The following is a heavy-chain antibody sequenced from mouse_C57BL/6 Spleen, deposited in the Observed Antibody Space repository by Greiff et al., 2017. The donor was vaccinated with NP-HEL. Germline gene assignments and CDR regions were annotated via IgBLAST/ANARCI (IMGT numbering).Heavy chain of an antibody. CDR1: GYTFTSYW. CDR3: ALIYYDPFAY. D-gene: IGHD2-4*01. CDR2: IDPSDSYT. Sequence: QVQLQQPGAELVRPGTSVKLSCKASGYTFTSYWMHWVKQRPGQGLEWIGVIDPSDSYTNYNQKFKGKATLTVDTSSSTAYMQLSSLTSEDSAVYYCALIYYDPFAYWGQGTLVTVSA. V-gene: IGHV1-59*01. J-gene: IGHJ3*01.